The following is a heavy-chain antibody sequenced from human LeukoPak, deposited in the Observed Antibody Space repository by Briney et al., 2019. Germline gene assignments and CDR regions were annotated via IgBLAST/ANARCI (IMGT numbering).Heavy chain of an antibody. CDR1: GYSFTSYW. Sequence: GESLKISCKASGYSFTSYWFGWLRQMAGKGLEWLGLIYPGDSDTRYNPSFQGQVTISADKSISTAYLQWSSLKASDTAMYYCERHDAYCSSTSCSRPFSSDGHYYYYYGMDVWGKGTTVTVSS. D-gene: IGHD2-2*01. V-gene: IGHV5-51*01. CDR3: ERHDAYCSSTSCSRPFSSDGHYYYYYGMDV. CDR2: IYPGDSDT. J-gene: IGHJ6*04.